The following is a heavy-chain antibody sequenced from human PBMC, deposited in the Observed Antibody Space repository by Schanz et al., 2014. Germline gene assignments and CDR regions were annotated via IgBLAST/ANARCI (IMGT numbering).Heavy chain of an antibody. D-gene: IGHD3-9*01. CDR1: GYTFTTYA. Sequence: QVQLVQSGAEVKKPGASVRVSCKASGYTFTTYAMSWVRQAPGQGLEWVGWISVYTGNTKYGQQVQGRVTMTADTSTNTAYMELRSLRSDDTAVYYCAKSEYDILTDSYSRLDPWGQGTLVTVSS. J-gene: IGHJ5*01. CDR3: AKSEYDILTDSYSRLDP. CDR2: ISVYTGNT. V-gene: IGHV1-18*01.